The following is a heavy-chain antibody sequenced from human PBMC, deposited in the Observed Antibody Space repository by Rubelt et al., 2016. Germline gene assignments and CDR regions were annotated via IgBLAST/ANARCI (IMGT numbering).Heavy chain of an antibody. Sequence: QVQLQESGPGLVKPSGTLSLTCTVSGGSISSSNYYWGWIRQPPGKGLEWIGSIYYSGSTYYSPSLKSRVNISVETSKNQFSLKLTSVTAADTAMYYCAGQTFGELWSPSDCWGQGTLVTVSS. CDR1: GGSISSSNYY. V-gene: IGHV4-39*01. CDR3: AGQTFGELWSPSDC. CDR2: IYYSGST. D-gene: IGHD3-10*01. J-gene: IGHJ4*02.